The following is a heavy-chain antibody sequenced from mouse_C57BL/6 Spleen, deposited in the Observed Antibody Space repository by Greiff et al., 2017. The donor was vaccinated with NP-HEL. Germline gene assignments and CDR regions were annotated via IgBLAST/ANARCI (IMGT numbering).Heavy chain of an antibody. Sequence: EVMLVESGGDLVKPGGSLKLSCAASGFTFSSYGMPWVRQTPDKRLEWVATISSGGSYTYYPDSVKGRFTISRDNAKNTLYLQMSSLKSEDTAMYYGARYGGTGKGFAYWGKGTMVTVAA. CDR1: GFTFSSYG. CDR3: ARYGGTGKGFAY. CDR2: ISSGGSYT. V-gene: IGHV5-6*01. J-gene: IGHJ3*01. D-gene: IGHD4-1*01.